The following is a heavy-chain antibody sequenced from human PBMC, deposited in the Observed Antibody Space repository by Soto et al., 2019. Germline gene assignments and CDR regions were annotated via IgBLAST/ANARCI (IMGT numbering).Heavy chain of an antibody. D-gene: IGHD4-4*01. CDR3: ARLLQFQLPDY. CDR1: GGSFSGYY. V-gene: IGHV4-34*01. J-gene: IGHJ4*02. CDR2: IYHSGST. Sequence: SETLSLTCAVYGGSFSGYYWSWIRQPPGKGLEWIGYIYHSGSTYYNPSLKSRVTISVDRSKNQFSLKLSSVTAADTAVYYCARLLQFQLPDYWGQGTLVTVSS.